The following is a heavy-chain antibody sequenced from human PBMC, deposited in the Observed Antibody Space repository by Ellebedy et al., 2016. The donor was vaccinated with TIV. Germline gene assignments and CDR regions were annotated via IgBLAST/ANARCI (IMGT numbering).Heavy chain of an antibody. J-gene: IGHJ4*02. CDR2: IYYSGST. Sequence: SETLSLTXTVSGGSISSSSYYWSWIRQPPGKGLEWIGSIYYSGSTYYNPSLKSRVTISVDTSKNQFSLKLSSVTAADTAVYYCARDMIFDYWGQGTLVTVSS. CDR3: ARDMIFDY. CDR1: GGSISSSSYY. V-gene: IGHV4-39*07. D-gene: IGHD3-16*01.